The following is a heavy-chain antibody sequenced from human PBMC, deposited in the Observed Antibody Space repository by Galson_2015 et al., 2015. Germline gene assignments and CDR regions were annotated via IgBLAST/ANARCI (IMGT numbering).Heavy chain of an antibody. CDR3: ARADTAMDKTAFDY. V-gene: IGHV1-2*04. CDR2: INPNSGGT. Sequence: SVKVSCKASGYTFTGYYMHWVRQAPGQGLEWMGWINPNSGGTNYAQKFQGWVTMTRDTSISTAYMELSRLRSEDTAVYYCARADTAMDKTAFDYWGQGTLVTVSS. CDR1: GYTFTGYY. J-gene: IGHJ4*02. D-gene: IGHD5-18*01.